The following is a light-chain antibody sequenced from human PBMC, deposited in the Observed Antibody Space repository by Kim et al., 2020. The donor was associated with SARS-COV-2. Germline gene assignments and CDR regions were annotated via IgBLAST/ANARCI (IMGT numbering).Light chain of an antibody. CDR3: QVWDSSTVL. J-gene: IGLJ2*01. V-gene: IGLV3-9*01. CDR2: RDN. CDR1: NIGSKN. Sequence: SLALGQPARITCAGNNIGSKNVHWYQQKPGQAPVLVIYRDNKRPSGIRERFSGSNSGNTATLTISRAQAGDEADYYCQVWDSSTVLFGGGTQLTVL.